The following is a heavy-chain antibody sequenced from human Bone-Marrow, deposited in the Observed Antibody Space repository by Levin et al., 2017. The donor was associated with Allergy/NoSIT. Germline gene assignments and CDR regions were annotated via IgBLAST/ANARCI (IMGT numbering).Heavy chain of an antibody. CDR2: ISYDGSNK. CDR3: ARGLIRFLEWFDY. V-gene: IGHV3-30-3*01. Sequence: GESLKISCAASGFTFSSYAMHWVRQAPGKGLEWVAVISYDGSNKYYADSVKGRFTISRDNSKNTLYLQMNSLRAEDTAVYYCARGLIRFLEWFDYWGQGTLVTVSS. CDR1: GFTFSSYA. J-gene: IGHJ4*02. D-gene: IGHD3-3*01.